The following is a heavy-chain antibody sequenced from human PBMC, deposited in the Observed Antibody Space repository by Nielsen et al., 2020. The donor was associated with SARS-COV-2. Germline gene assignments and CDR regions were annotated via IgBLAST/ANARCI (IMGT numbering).Heavy chain of an antibody. J-gene: IGHJ4*02. CDR3: ARGNYDSSGYYFYFDY. CDR2: IGTAGDT. CDR1: GFTFSSYA. D-gene: IGHD3-22*01. Sequence: GGSLRLSCAASGFTFSSYAMSWVRQAPGKGLEWVSAIGTAGDTYYPGSVKGRFTISRENAKNSLYLQMNSLRAGDTAVYYCARGNYDSSGYYFYFDYWGQGTLVTVSS. V-gene: IGHV3-13*01.